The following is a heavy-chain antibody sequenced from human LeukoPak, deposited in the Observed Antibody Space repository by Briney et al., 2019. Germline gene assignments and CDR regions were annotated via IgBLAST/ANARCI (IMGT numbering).Heavy chain of an antibody. CDR3: ARDQGFGGVIALDY. J-gene: IGHJ4*02. D-gene: IGHD3-16*02. Sequence: GGSLRLSCAASGFTFSDHTMNWVRQAPGKGLEWVSSISSSSSYIYYADSVKGRFTISRDNAKNSLYLQMNSLRAEDTAVYYCARDQGFGGVIALDYWGQGTLVTVSS. V-gene: IGHV3-21*01. CDR1: GFTFSDHT. CDR2: ISSSSSYI.